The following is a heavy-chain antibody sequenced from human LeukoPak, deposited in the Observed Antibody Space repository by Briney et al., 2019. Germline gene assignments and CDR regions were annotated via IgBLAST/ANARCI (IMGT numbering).Heavy chain of an antibody. J-gene: IGHJ4*02. D-gene: IGHD3-22*01. CDR1: GGSISSSNW. CDR3: ARSYDSSGYCYDY. V-gene: IGHV4-4*02. CDR2: IYHSGST. Sequence: KPSGTLSLTCAVSGGSISSSNWWSWVRQPPGKGLEWIGEIYHSGSTNYNPSLKSRVTISVDKSKNQFSLKLSSVTAADTAVYYCARSYDSSGYCYDYWGQGTLVTVSS.